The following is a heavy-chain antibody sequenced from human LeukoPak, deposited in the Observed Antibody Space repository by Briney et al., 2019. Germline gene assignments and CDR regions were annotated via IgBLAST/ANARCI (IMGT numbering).Heavy chain of an antibody. D-gene: IGHD5-18*01. V-gene: IGHV3-23*01. CDR1: GFTFSSYA. J-gene: IGHJ4*02. CDR2: ISGSGGST. CDR3: AKGGGYSYGGGSDY. Sequence: GGSLRLSCAASGFTFSSYAMSWVRQAPGKGLEWVSAISGSGGSTYYADSVKGRFTISRDNSKNTLYLQMNSLRAEDTAVYYCAKGGGYSYGGGSDYWGQGTLVTVSS.